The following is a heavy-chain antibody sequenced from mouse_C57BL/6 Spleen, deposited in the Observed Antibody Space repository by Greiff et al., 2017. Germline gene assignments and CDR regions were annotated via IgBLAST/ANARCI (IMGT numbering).Heavy chain of an antibody. V-gene: IGHV5-6*02. J-gene: IGHJ2*01. CDR3: AKRGSYFDY. CDR2: ISSGGSYT. Sequence: DVMLVESGGDLVKPGGSLKLSCAASGFTFSSYGMSWVRQTPDKRLEWVATISSGGSYTYYPGSVKGRFTISRDNATNTLYLQMSSLKSEDTAMYYCAKRGSYFDYCGQCATLAVSS. CDR1: GFTFSSYG.